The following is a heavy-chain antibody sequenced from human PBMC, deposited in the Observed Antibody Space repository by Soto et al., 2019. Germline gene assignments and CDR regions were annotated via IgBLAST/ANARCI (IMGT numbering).Heavy chain of an antibody. CDR1: GYTFTTYG. V-gene: IGHV1-18*04. CDR2: ISAYNGNT. J-gene: IGHJ4*02. CDR3: ASEPIYYTDGRGDYPLGY. Sequence: ASVKVSCKASGYTFTTYGFSWVRQAPGQGLECVGWISAYNGNTHYSQKFQGRVTMATDTSTSTAYMELRSLTSADTAVYYCASEPIYYTDGRGDYPLGYWGQGTMVTVSS. D-gene: IGHD3-22*01.